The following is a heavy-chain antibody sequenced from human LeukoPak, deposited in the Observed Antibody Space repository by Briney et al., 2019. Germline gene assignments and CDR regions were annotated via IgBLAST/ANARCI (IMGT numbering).Heavy chain of an antibody. CDR2: INSDGSST. V-gene: IGHV3-74*01. CDR3: ARERNSYDYVWGSYRYSGAFDI. J-gene: IGHJ3*02. D-gene: IGHD3-16*02. Sequence: GGSLRLSCAASGFTFSSYWMHWVRQAPGKGLVWVSRINSDGSSTSYADSVKGRFTISRDNAKNTLYLQMNSLRAEDTAVYYCARERNSYDYVWGSYRYSGAFDIWGQGTMVTVSS. CDR1: GFTFSSYW.